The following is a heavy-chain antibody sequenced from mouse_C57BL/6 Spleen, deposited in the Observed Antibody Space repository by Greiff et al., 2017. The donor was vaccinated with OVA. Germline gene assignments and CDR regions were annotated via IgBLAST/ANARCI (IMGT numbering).Heavy chain of an antibody. D-gene: IGHD2-5*01. Sequence: EVKLVESGGGLVKPGGSLKLSCAASGFTFSSYTMSWVRQTPEKRLEWVATISGGGGNTYYPASVKGRFTISSDNAKNTLYLQMSSLRSEDTALYDCARHSNSYYVDYWGQGTTLTVSS. V-gene: IGHV5-9*01. CDR3: ARHSNSYYVDY. J-gene: IGHJ2*01. CDR1: GFTFSSYT. CDR2: ISGGGGNT.